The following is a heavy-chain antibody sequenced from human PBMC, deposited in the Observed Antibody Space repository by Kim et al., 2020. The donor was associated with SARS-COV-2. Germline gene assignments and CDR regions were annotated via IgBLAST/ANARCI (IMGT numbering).Heavy chain of an antibody. CDR1: GFTFSSYW. CDR2: INSDGSST. J-gene: IGHJ6*02. CDR3: ARDTGPVGRDYYYYYGMDV. D-gene: IGHD2-15*01. V-gene: IGHV3-74*01. Sequence: GGSLRLSCAASGFTFSSYWMHWVRQAPGKGLVWVSRINSDGSSTSYADSVKGRFTISRDNAKNTLYLQMNSLRAEDTAVYYCARDTGPVGRDYYYYYGMDVWGQGTTVTVSS.